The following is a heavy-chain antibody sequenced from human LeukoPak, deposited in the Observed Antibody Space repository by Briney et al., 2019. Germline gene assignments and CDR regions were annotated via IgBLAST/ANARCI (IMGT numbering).Heavy chain of an antibody. Sequence: SETLSLTCTVSGDSISRESWSWIRQAPGKGLECIGYSYDSWRMNYNPSLQSRVTISLDTSKNRLSLQLNSVTAADTAVYYCARRIQLWSYWHFDLWGRGTLVTVTS. J-gene: IGHJ2*01. CDR1: GDSISRES. D-gene: IGHD1-1*01. CDR2: SYDSWRM. V-gene: IGHV4-4*08. CDR3: ARRIQLWSYWHFDL.